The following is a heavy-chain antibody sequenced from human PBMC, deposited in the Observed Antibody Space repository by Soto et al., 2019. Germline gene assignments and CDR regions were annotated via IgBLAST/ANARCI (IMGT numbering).Heavy chain of an antibody. CDR1: GFTFSSYS. Sequence: AGGSLRLSCAASGFTFSSYSMNWVRQAPGKGLEWVSSISSSSSYIYYADSVKGRFTISRDNAKNSLYLQMNSLRAEDTAVYYCARDTGLWWPGGMDVWGQGTTVTVSS. CDR3: ARDTGLWWPGGMDV. V-gene: IGHV3-21*01. J-gene: IGHJ6*02. D-gene: IGHD2-21*01. CDR2: ISSSSSYI.